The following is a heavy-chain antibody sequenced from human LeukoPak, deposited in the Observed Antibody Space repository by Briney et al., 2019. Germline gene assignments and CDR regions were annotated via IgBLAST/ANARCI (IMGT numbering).Heavy chain of an antibody. V-gene: IGHV3-64*01. CDR1: GFILSNYA. CDR3: ARVDIPGWFDP. Sequence: GGSLRLSCAASGFILSNYAMHWVRQAPGKGLEYVSAISSNGGNTYYANSVKGRFTISRDNSKNTLYLQMGSLRAEDMAVYYCARVDIPGWFDPWGRGTLVTVSS. D-gene: IGHD2-15*01. J-gene: IGHJ5*02. CDR2: ISSNGGNT.